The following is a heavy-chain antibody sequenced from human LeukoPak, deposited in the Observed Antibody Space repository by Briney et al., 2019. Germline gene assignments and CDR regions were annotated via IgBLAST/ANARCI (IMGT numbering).Heavy chain of an antibody. D-gene: IGHD3-22*01. J-gene: IGHJ4*02. Sequence: GGSLRLSCAASGFTFSSYAMSWVRQAPGKGLEWVSAISGSGGSTYSADSVKGRFTISRDHSKNTLYLQMNSLRAEDTALYYCAKGMPWYYDSSKQLDYWGQGTLVTVSS. CDR3: AKGMPWYYDSSKQLDY. V-gene: IGHV3-23*01. CDR2: ISGSGGST. CDR1: GFTFSSYA.